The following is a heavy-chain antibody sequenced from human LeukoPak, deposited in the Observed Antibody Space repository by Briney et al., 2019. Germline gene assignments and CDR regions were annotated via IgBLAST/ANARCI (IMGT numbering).Heavy chain of an antibody. V-gene: IGHV4-38-2*02. Sequence: PSETLSLTCTVSGYSISSGFYWGWIRQPPGKGLEWIGSIYHSGSTYYCPSLKSRVTISVDTSKNQFSLKLSSVTAADTAVYYCARGPSYGDYVPYWGQGTLVTVSS. CDR3: ARGPSYGDYVPY. D-gene: IGHD4-17*01. J-gene: IGHJ4*02. CDR2: IYHSGST. CDR1: GYSISSGFY.